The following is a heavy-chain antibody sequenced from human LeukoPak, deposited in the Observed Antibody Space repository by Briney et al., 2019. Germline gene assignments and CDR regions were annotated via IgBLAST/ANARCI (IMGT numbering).Heavy chain of an antibody. CDR3: ARGGIAAAGDY. V-gene: IGHV4-34*01. CDR1: GGSFSGYY. J-gene: IGHJ4*02. CDR2: INHSGST. Sequence: SETLSLTCAVYGGSFSGYYWSWTRQPPGKGLEWIGEINHSGSTNYNPSLKSRVTISVDTSKNQFSLKLSSVTAADTAVYYCARGGIAAAGDYWGQGTLVTVSS. D-gene: IGHD6-13*01.